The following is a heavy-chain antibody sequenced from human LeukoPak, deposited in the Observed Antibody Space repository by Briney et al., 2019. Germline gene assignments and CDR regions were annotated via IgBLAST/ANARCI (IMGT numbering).Heavy chain of an antibody. CDR1: GGSFLGHY. CDR3: ARGPYSSNYLQEYYFDP. Sequence: SETLSLTCSVSGGSFLGHYCSWIRQPPGKGLEWIGYIYYSGSTTYSPSLKSRATISVDTSNNQFSLRLNSVTAADTAMYYCARGPYSSNYLQEYYFDPWGQGTLVTVSS. J-gene: IGHJ4*02. D-gene: IGHD6-13*01. CDR2: IYYSGST. V-gene: IGHV4-59*11.